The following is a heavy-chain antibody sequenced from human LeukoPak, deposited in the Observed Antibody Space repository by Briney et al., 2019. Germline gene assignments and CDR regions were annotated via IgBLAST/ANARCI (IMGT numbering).Heavy chain of an antibody. CDR1: GGTFSSYA. V-gene: IGHV1-69*13. CDR2: IIPIFGTA. D-gene: IGHD6-13*01. Sequence: SVKVSCKASGGTFSSYAISWVRQAPGQGLEWMGGIIPIFGTANYAQKFQGRVTITADESTSTAYMELSSLRSEDTAVYYCARDLSSPPYNWFDPWGQGTLVTVSS. J-gene: IGHJ5*02. CDR3: ARDLSSPPYNWFDP.